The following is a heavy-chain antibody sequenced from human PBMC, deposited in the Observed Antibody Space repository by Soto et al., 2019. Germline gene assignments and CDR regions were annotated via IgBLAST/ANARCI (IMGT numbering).Heavy chain of an antibody. D-gene: IGHD1-20*01. J-gene: IGHJ4*02. CDR1: SGSISVTNVF. CDR3: ARITGRHLDY. V-gene: IGHV4-39*01. Sequence: SETLSLTCTVSSGSISVTNVFWGWVRQPPGKGLEWIGNVDYSGTAYFSPSLATRVTFHVDTSKNQFSLTLYSVTAADTAVYYCARITGRHLDYWGQGILVAVSS. CDR2: VDYSGTA.